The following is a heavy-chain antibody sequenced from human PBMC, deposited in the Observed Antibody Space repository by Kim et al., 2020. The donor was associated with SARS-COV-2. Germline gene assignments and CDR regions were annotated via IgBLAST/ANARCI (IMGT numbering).Heavy chain of an antibody. D-gene: IGHD6-13*01. J-gene: IGHJ6*02. V-gene: IGHV4-59*01. CDR2: NT. Sequence: NTNYTPALKRPITKSVDTHKNQFSLKLNSVTAADTAVYYCASLAAGYGLDVWGQGTTVTVSS. CDR3: ASLAAGYGLDV.